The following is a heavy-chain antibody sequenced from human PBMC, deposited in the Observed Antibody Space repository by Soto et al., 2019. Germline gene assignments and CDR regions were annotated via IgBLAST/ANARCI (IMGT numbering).Heavy chain of an antibody. CDR1: GGSISSYY. J-gene: IGHJ4*02. D-gene: IGHD4-17*01. CDR3: ATTDYGDSSFDY. CDR2: IYYSGST. Sequence: SETLSLTCTVSGGSISSYYWSWIRQPPGKGLEWIGYIYYSGSTNYNPSLKSRVTISVDTSKNQFSLKLSSVTAADTAVYYCATTDYGDSSFDYWGQGTLVTVSS. V-gene: IGHV4-59*08.